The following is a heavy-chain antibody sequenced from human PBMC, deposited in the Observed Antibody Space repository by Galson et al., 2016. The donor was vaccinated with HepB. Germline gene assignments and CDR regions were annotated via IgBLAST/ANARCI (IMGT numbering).Heavy chain of an antibody. CDR1: GGTFSSYA. CDR3: ARGSYNNPFYYYYFMDV. J-gene: IGHJ6*02. CDR2: IIPMGGSIPMFDTE. D-gene: IGHD2-2*02. V-gene: IGHV1-69*13. Sequence: SVKVSCKASGGTFSSYAITWVRQAPGQGLEWMGGIIPMGGSIPMFDTEDYAQKFQGRVTITADESTSTAYMELSSLRYEDSAVYYCARGSYNNPFYYYYFMDVWGQGTTVTVSS.